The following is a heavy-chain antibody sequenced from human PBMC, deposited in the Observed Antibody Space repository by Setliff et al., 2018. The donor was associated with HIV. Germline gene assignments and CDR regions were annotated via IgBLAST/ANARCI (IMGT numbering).Heavy chain of an antibody. CDR3: ARVPVAGANWFDP. CDR1: GVSINSTDHY. Sequence: SETLSLTCSVSGVSINSTDHYWGWIRQSPGKRLEWIGSVSQSGSTYCNPSLKSRITISVDRSKNLFSLKLISVTAADQGVYYCARVPVAGANWFDPWGLGTLVTVSS. V-gene: IGHV4-39*01. J-gene: IGHJ5*02. D-gene: IGHD2-21*01. CDR2: VSQSGST.